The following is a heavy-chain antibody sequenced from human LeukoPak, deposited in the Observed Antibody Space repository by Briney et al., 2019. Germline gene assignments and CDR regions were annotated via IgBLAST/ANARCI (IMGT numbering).Heavy chain of an antibody. V-gene: IGHV3-11*01. Sequence: GGSLRLSCAASGFTFSDYYMSWIRQAPGKGLEWVLYIGSSGSTIYYADSVKGRFTISRDNAKNSLYLQMNSLRAEDTAVYYCARDRYVGTTTAGDSDSWGQGTLVTVSS. D-gene: IGHD1-26*01. CDR3: ARDRYVGTTTAGDSDS. CDR2: IGSSGSTI. J-gene: IGHJ4*02. CDR1: GFTFSDYY.